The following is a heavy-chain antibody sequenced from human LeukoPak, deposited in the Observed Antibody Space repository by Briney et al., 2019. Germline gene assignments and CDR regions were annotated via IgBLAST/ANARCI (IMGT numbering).Heavy chain of an antibody. D-gene: IGHD2-21*02. V-gene: IGHV3-23*01. Sequence: GGSLRLSCAASGFTFSSYAMSWVRQDPGKGLEGVSAISDRGGSTYYADSVEGRFTISRDNSKNTLYLQMNSLRAEDTAVYYCARGLDHGPRRHGLPTGLLDYWGQGTLVTVSS. J-gene: IGHJ4*02. CDR2: ISDRGGST. CDR3: ARGLDHGPRRHGLPTGLLDY. CDR1: GFTFSSYA.